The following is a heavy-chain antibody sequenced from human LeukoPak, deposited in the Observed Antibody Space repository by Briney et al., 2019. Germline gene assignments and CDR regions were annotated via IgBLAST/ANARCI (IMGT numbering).Heavy chain of an antibody. Sequence: PSETLSLTCTVSGGSISSSSYYWGWIRQPPGKGLEWIGSIYYSGSTYYNPSLKSRVTISVDTSKNQFSPKLSSVTAADTAVYYCARGNYDILTGYYLYWGQGTLVTVSS. CDR1: GGSISSSSYY. CDR3: ARGNYDILTGYYLY. D-gene: IGHD3-9*01. V-gene: IGHV4-39*07. J-gene: IGHJ4*02. CDR2: IYYSGST.